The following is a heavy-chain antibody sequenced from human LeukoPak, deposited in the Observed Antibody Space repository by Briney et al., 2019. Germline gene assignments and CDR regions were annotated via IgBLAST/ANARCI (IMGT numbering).Heavy chain of an antibody. CDR1: GFTFSSYE. J-gene: IGHJ3*02. D-gene: IGHD6-19*01. CDR3: ARVEQWLVHGAFDI. Sequence: GGSLRLSCAASGFTFSSYEMNWVRQAPGKGLERVSYISSSGSTIYYADSVKGRFTISRDNVKNSLYLQMNSLRAEDTAVYYCARVEQWLVHGAFDIWGQGTMVTVSS. V-gene: IGHV3-48*03. CDR2: ISSSGSTI.